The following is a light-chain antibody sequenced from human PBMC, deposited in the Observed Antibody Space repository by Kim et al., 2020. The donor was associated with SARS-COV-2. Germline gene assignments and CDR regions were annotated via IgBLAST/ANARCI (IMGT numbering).Light chain of an antibody. V-gene: IGKV3-15*01. Sequence: EIVMTQSPATLSVSPGERATLFCRASHSVSSNLAWYQQKPGQAPRLLIYGASTRATGIPARFSGSGTGTDFTLTIGGLQSEDFAVYHCQQYDNWWTFGQGTKVDIK. J-gene: IGKJ1*01. CDR2: GAS. CDR1: HSVSSN. CDR3: QQYDNWWT.